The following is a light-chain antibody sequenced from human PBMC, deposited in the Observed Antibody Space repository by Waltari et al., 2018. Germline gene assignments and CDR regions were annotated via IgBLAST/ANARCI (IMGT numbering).Light chain of an antibody. V-gene: IGLV2-8*01. CDR3: SSYAGSDNFVV. CDR1: SSDLGGYNF. J-gene: IGLJ2*01. Sequence: QSALTQPPSASGSPGQSVTISCTGTSSDLGGYNFVSWYQHHPDNAPKLMIYEVSKRPSGVPDRFSGSKSDNTASLTVSGLQAEDEADYYCSSYAGSDNFVVFGGGTKLTVL. CDR2: EVS.